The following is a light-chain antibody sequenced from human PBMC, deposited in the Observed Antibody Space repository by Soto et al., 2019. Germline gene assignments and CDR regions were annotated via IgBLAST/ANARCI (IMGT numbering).Light chain of an antibody. J-gene: IGKJ1*01. CDR2: GAS. CDR3: PQYGSSPT. Sequence: ETVLTQSPGTLSLSPGERATLSCRASQSVSSSYLAWYQQKPGQAPRLLIYGASSRATGIPDRFSGSGSGTNFTITISRLEPEDFAVYYCPQYGSSPTFGQGTKVEIK. CDR1: QSVSSSY. V-gene: IGKV3-20*01.